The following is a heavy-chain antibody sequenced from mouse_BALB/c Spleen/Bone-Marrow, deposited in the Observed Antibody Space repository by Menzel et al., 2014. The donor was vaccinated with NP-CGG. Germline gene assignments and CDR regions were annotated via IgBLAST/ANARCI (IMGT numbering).Heavy chain of an antibody. CDR3: ARELLYGNYSDY. CDR2: INPGSGGT. V-gene: IGHV1-54*01. D-gene: IGHD2-1*01. Sequence: QVQLQQSGAELVRPGTSVKVSCKASGYAFTNYLIEWVKQRPGQGLEWIGVINPGSGGTNYSEKFKGKATLTADKSSSTAYMQLSSLTSDDSAVYFCARELLYGNYSDYWGQGTTLTVSS. CDR1: GYAFTNYL. J-gene: IGHJ2*01.